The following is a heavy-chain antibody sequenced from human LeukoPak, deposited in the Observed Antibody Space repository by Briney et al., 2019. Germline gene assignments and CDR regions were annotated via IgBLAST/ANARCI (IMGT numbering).Heavy chain of an antibody. Sequence: ASVKVSCKVSGYTLTELSMHWVRQAPGQGLEWMGLINPGGGGTSYAQKFQGRVTMTRDTSTSTVYMELSSLRSEDSAVYYCARGSWVSSGWNYYFDDWGQGTLVTVSS. J-gene: IGHJ4*02. V-gene: IGHV1-46*01. D-gene: IGHD6-19*01. CDR1: GYTLTELS. CDR3: ARGSWVSSGWNYYFDD. CDR2: INPGGGGT.